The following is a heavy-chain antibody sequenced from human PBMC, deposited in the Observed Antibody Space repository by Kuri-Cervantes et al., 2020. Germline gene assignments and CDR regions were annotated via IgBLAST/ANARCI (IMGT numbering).Heavy chain of an antibody. J-gene: IGHJ5*02. CDR1: GFTFSSYT. CDR2: ISYDGSNK. D-gene: IGHD6-13*01. CDR3: ARSSAAGTIDP. Sequence: GESLKISCAASGFTFSSYTMHWVRQAPGKGLEWVALISYDGSNKYYADSVKGRFTISRDNSKNTLYLQMNSLRAEDTAVYYCARSSAAGTIDPWGQGTLVTVSS. V-gene: IGHV3-30*01.